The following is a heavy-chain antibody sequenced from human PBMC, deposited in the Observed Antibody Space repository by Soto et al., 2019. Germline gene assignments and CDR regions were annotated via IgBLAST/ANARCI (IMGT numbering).Heavy chain of an antibody. CDR1: GFTFSSYT. Sequence: QVQLVESGGGVVQPGRSLRLSCTASGFTFSSYTMHWVRQATGKGLERVAAISSVGSSEDYAEPLKGRSTTSRDNSKNTLHLQMNSLRAEDTAVYYWARESSISVATPGYWGQGTLFTVSS. V-gene: IGHV3-30-3*01. CDR2: ISSVGSSE. D-gene: IGHD6-19*01. CDR3: ARESSISVATPGY. J-gene: IGHJ4*02.